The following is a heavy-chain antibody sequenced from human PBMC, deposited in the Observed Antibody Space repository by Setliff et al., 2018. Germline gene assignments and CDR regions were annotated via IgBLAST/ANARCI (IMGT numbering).Heavy chain of an antibody. V-gene: IGHV3-72*01. CDR1: GFSISDHY. CDR3: VRAVVIRGSKPLDS. CDR2: TKNKANAGYM. J-gene: IGHJ4*02. Sequence: GGSLRLSCAAPGFSISDHYMDWVRQAPGKGLEWVGRTKNKANAGYMEYAASVKDRFIISRDDSKNSLYLQMYSLKSDDTAVYYCVRAVVIRGSKPLDSWGQGTLVTVSS. D-gene: IGHD3-10*01.